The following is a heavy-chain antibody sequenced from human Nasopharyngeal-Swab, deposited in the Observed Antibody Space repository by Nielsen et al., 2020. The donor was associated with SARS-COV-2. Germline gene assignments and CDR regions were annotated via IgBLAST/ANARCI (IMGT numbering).Heavy chain of an antibody. CDR3: ARDRGYCANGGCYTVLDF. CDR1: GFTFNTYH. Sequence: GESLKISCAASGFTFNTYHMSWVRQTPGKGLEWVAHINGDGRVKYYVDSLKGRFTISRDNAQNSLHLQMTSLGAEDTAVYYCARDRGYCANGGCYTVLDFWGQGTLVTVSS. J-gene: IGHJ4*02. V-gene: IGHV3-7*04. D-gene: IGHD2-8*01. CDR2: INGDGRVK.